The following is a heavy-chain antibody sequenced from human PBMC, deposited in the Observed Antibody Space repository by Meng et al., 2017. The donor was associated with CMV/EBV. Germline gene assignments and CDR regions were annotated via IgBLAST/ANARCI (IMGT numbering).Heavy chain of an antibody. V-gene: IGHV1-18*01. D-gene: IGHD3-3*01. Sequence: ASVKVSCKASGYTFTSYGISWVRQAPGQGLEWMGWISAYNGNTNYAQKLQGRVTMTTDTSTSTAYMELRSLRSDDTAVYYCARAYYDFWSGYFRNPNGMDVWGQGTTVTVSS. J-gene: IGHJ6*02. CDR1: GYTFTSYG. CDR3: ARAYYDFWSGYFRNPNGMDV. CDR2: ISAYNGNT.